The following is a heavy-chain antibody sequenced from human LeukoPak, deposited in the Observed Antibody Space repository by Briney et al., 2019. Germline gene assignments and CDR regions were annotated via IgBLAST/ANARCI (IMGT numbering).Heavy chain of an antibody. CDR2: INHSGST. J-gene: IGHJ5*02. D-gene: IGHD6-19*01. V-gene: IGHV4-34*01. CDR3: ARQYGYSSGWPAYNWFDP. CDR1: GGSFSGYY. Sequence: SETLSLTCAVYGGSFSGYYWSWIRQPPGKGLEWIGEINHSGSTNYNPSLKSRVTISVDTSKNQFSLKLSSVTAADTAVYYCARQYGYSSGWPAYNWFDPWGQGTLVTVSS.